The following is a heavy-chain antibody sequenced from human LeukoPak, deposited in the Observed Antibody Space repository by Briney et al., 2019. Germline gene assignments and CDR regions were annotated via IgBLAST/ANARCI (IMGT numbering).Heavy chain of an antibody. CDR1: GGTFSSYA. CDR2: IIPIFGTA. D-gene: IGHD6-19*01. J-gene: IGHJ6*03. V-gene: IGHV1-69*05. CDR3: ARDWAGISGLPHYYYYMDV. Sequence: ASVKVSCKASGGTFSSYAISWVRQAPGQGLEWMGGIIPIFGTANYAQKFQGRVTITTDESTSTAYMELSSLRSEDTAVYYCARDWAGISGLPHYYYYMDVWGKGTTVTVSS.